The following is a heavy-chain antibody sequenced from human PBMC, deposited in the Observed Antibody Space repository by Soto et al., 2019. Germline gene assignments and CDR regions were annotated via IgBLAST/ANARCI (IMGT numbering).Heavy chain of an antibody. V-gene: IGHV3-33*01. CDR1: GFTFSSYG. Sequence: QVQLVESGGGVVQPGRSLRLSCAASGFTFSSYGMHWVRQAPGKGLEWVAVIWYDGSNKYYADSVKGRFTISRDNSKNTLDLQMNSLRAEDTAVYYCASARAAQPTNGWFDPWGQGTLVTVSS. D-gene: IGHD6-6*01. J-gene: IGHJ5*02. CDR3: ASARAAQPTNGWFDP. CDR2: IWYDGSNK.